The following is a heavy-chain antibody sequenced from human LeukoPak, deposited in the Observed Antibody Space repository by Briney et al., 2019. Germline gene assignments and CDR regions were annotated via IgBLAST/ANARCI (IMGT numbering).Heavy chain of an antibody. D-gene: IGHD2-2*01. CDR1: GFTFSNYA. Sequence: PGRSLRLSCAASGFTFSNYAFHWVRQAPGKGXXWVAVISYDGNNKYYADSVKGRFTISRDNSKNTLYVQMNSLRAEDTAVYYCARLTSPAASDFWGRGTLVTVSS. V-gene: IGHV3-30*01. J-gene: IGHJ4*02. CDR3: ARLTSPAASDF. CDR2: ISYDGNNK.